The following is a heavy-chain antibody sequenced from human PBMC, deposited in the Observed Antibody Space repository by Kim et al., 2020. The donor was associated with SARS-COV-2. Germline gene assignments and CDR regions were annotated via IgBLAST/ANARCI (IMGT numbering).Heavy chain of an antibody. J-gene: IGHJ4*02. V-gene: IGHV4-39*01. Sequence: SETLSLTCTVSGGSISSSSYYWGWIRQPPGKGLEWIGSIYYSGSTYYNPSLKSRVTISVDTSKNQFSLKLSSVTAADTAVYYCARHSGGYDFWSGYRGNFDYWGQGTLVTVSS. CDR3: ARHSGGYDFWSGYRGNFDY. CDR1: GGSISSSSYY. D-gene: IGHD3-3*01. CDR2: IYYSGST.